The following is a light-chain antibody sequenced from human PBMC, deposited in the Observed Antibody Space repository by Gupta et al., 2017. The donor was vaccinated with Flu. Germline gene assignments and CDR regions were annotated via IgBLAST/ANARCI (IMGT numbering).Light chain of an antibody. CDR3: QQSERTPRT. Sequence: DLQMTQSPSSLSASVGDRVTITCRASQSISSYLNWYQQKPGKAPKLLIYAASSLQSGVPSRFSGSGSGTDFTLTISSLQPEDCATYYCQQSERTPRTFGQGTKVEIK. CDR2: AAS. J-gene: IGKJ1*01. CDR1: QSISSY. V-gene: IGKV1-39*01.